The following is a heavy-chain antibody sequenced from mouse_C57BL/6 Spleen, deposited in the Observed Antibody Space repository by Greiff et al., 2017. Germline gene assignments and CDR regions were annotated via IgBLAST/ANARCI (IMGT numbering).Heavy chain of an antibody. CDR2: IDPSDSET. J-gene: IGHJ3*01. Sequence: QVQLQQPGAELVRPGSSVKLSCKASGYTFTSYWMHWVKQRPIQGLEWIGNIDPSDSETHYNQKFKDKATLTVDKSSSTAYMQLSSLTSEDSAVYFCARGPRSTMVTTEFAYWGQGTLVTVSA. D-gene: IGHD2-2*01. V-gene: IGHV1-52*01. CDR3: ARGPRSTMVTTEFAY. CDR1: GYTFTSYW.